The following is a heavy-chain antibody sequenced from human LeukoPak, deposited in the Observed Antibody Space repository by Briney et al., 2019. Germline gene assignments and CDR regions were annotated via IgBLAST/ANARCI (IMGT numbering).Heavy chain of an antibody. CDR3: ARRVTDSSGYYYFTEYFQP. CDR2: INPNSGGT. CDR1: GYTFTGYY. Sequence: ASVKVSCKASGYTFTGYYMHWVRQAPGQGLECMGWINPNSGGTNYAQKFQGRVTMTRDTSISTAYMELSRLRSDDTAVYYCARRVTDSSGYYYFTEYFQPWGQGTLVTVSS. D-gene: IGHD3-22*01. J-gene: IGHJ1*01. V-gene: IGHV1-2*02.